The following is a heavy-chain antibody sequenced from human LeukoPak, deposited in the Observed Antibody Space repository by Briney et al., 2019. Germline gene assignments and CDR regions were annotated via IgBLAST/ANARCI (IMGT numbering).Heavy chain of an antibody. D-gene: IGHD6-19*01. CDR2: ISGSGGST. CDR3: ARDSSGWYHWFDP. V-gene: IGHV3-23*01. J-gene: IGHJ5*02. Sequence: GGSLRLSCAASGFTFSSYGMSWVRQAPGKGLEWVSAISGSGGSTYYADSVKGRFTISRDNAKNSLYLQMNSLSAEDTAIYYCARDSSGWYHWFDPWGQGTLVTVSS. CDR1: GFTFSSYG.